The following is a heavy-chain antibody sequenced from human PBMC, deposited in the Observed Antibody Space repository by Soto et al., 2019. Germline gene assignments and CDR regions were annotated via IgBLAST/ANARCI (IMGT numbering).Heavy chain of an antibody. CDR1: GYTFTSYY. D-gene: IGHD3-22*01. V-gene: IGHV1-46*01. Sequence: QVQLVQSGAEVKKPGASVKVSCKASGYTFTSYYMHWVRQAPGQGLEWMGIINPSGGSTSYAQKFQGRVTMTRDTSTSTVYMELSSLRSEDTAVYYCARGGRITMKVVPPIDYWGQGTLVTVSS. CDR2: INPSGGST. CDR3: ARGGRITMKVVPPIDY. J-gene: IGHJ4*02.